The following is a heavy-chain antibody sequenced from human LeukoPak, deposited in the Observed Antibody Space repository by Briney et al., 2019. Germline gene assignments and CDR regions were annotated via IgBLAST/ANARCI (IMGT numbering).Heavy chain of an antibody. CDR2: IYSDGSST. CDR3: ARGGCGYGNFDS. D-gene: IGHD5-12*01. CDR1: GFSFNTYW. J-gene: IGHJ4*02. V-gene: IGHV3-74*01. Sequence: GGSLRLSCAASGFSFNTYWMHWVRQAPGKGLVWVSRIYSDGSSTYYADSVKGRFTCSRDNAKNTVYLQMNSLRAEDTAVYYCARGGCGYGNFDSWGQGPLVTVSS.